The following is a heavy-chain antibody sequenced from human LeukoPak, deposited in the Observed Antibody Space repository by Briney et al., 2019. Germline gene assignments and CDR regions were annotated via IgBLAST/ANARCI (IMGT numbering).Heavy chain of an antibody. V-gene: IGHV4-31*03. CDR2: IYYSGST. D-gene: IGHD2-15*01. J-gene: IGHJ5*02. CDR1: GGSISSGGYY. Sequence: SQTLSLTCTVSGGSISSGGYYWSWIRQHPGKGLEWIGYIYYSGSTYYNPSLQSRVTISVDTSKNQFSLKLSSVTAADTAVYYCARSLGYCSGGSCYSGNYPGYWFDPWGQGTLVTVSS. CDR3: ARSLGYCSGGSCYSGNYPGYWFDP.